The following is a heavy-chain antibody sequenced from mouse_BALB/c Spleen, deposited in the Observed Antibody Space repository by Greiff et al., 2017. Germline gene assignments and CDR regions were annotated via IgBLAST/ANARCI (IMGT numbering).Heavy chain of an antibody. V-gene: IGHV5-17*02. Sequence: EVNLVESGGGLVQPGGSRKLSCAASGFTFSSFGMHWVRQAPEKGLEWVAYISSGSSTIYYADTVKGRFTISRDNPKNTLFLQMTSLRSEDTAMYYCARRGSDYAMDYWGQGTSVTVSS. CDR1: GFTFSSFG. CDR3: ARRGSDYAMDY. D-gene: IGHD1-1*01. J-gene: IGHJ4*01. CDR2: ISSGSSTI.